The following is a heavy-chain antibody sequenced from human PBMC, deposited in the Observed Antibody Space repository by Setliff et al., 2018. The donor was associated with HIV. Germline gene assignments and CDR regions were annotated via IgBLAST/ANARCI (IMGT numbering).Heavy chain of an antibody. Sequence: PSETLSLTCTVSGGSLSRTSYYWGWIRQPPGKGLEWLGTIYFTGSAYYNPSLKSRVTISVDTSKNQFSLKLSSVTAADTAMYYCARDGGSSGWYFVLGYSDYWGPGTLVTVSS. J-gene: IGHJ4*02. CDR2: IYFTGSA. D-gene: IGHD6-19*01. CDR3: ARDGGSSGWYFVLGYSDY. CDR1: GGSLSRTSYY. V-gene: IGHV4-39*02.